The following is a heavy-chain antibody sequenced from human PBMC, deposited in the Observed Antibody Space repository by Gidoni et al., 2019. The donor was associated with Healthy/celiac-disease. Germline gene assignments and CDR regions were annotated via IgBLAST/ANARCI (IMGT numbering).Heavy chain of an antibody. CDR3: TRDFGYDQFDY. CDR1: GSPFGDYA. D-gene: IGHD3-16*01. CDR2: IRSKAYGGTT. J-gene: IGHJ4*02. Sequence: EVQLVESGGGLVKPGRSLRRSCTSSGSPFGDYAMVWFRQAPGKGLEWVGFIRSKAYGGTTEYAASVKGRFTISRDDSKSIAYLQMNSLKTEDTAVYYCTRDFGYDQFDYWGQGTLVTVSS. V-gene: IGHV3-49*05.